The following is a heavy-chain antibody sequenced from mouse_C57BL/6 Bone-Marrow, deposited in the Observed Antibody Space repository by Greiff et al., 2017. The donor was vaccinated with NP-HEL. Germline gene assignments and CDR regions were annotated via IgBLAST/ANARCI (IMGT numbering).Heavy chain of an antibody. D-gene: IGHD2-4*01. J-gene: IGHJ2*01. CDR2: INPNNGGT. CDR1: GYTFTDYY. Sequence: EVQLQQSGPELVKPGASVKISCKASGYTFTDYYMNWVKQSHGKSLEWIGDINPNNGGTSYNQKFKGKATLTVDKSSSTAYMELRSLTSEDSAVYYCARSATMRRLDYWGQGTTLTVSS. CDR3: ARSATMRRLDY. V-gene: IGHV1-26*01.